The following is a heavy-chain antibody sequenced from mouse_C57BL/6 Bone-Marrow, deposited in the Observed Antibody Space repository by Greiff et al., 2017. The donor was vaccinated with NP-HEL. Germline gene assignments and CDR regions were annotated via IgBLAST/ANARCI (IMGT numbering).Heavy chain of an antibody. J-gene: IGHJ2*01. CDR3: ARSRQLRLPLDY. CDR1: GYTFTSYW. CDR2: IYPGSGST. V-gene: IGHV1-55*01. D-gene: IGHD3-2*02. Sequence: VQLQQPGAELVKPGASVKMSCKASGYTFTSYWITWVKQRPGQGLEWIGDIYPGSGSTNYNEKFKSKATLTVDTSSSTAYMQLSSLTSQDSAVYYCARSRQLRLPLDYWGQGTTLTVSS.